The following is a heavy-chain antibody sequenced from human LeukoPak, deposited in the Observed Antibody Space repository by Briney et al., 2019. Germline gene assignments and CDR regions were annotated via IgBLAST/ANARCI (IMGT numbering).Heavy chain of an antibody. CDR3: ARIAEPYYYDSGYAFDI. V-gene: IGHV1-69*04. CDR1: GGTFSSYA. D-gene: IGHD3-22*01. Sequence: SVKVSCKASGGTFSSYAISWVRQAPGQGLEWMGRIIPIFGIANYARKFQGRVTITADKSTSTAYIELSSLRSEDTAVYYCARIAEPYYYDSGYAFDIWGQGTMVTVSS. CDR2: IIPIFGIA. J-gene: IGHJ3*02.